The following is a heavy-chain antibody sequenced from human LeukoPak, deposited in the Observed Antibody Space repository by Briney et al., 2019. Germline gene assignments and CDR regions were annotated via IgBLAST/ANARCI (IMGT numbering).Heavy chain of an antibody. Sequence: PGRSLRLSCAASGFTFSSYAMHWVRQAPGKGLEWVAVISYDGSNKYYADSVKGRFTISRDNSKNTLYLQMNSLRAEDTAVYYCARYGGYCSSTSCYGDFDYWGQGTLVTVSS. CDR3: ARYGGYCSSTSCYGDFDY. CDR1: GFTFSSYA. CDR2: ISYDGSNK. V-gene: IGHV3-30-3*01. D-gene: IGHD2-2*01. J-gene: IGHJ4*02.